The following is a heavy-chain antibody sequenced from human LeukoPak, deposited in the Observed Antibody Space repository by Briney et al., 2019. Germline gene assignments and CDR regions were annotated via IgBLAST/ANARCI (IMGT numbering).Heavy chain of an antibody. CDR2: ISNDGSNK. J-gene: IGHJ4*02. CDR3: ARGCSGGSCYDY. D-gene: IGHD2-15*01. Sequence: GGSLRLSCVASGFTFSSYGMHWVRQAPGKGLEWVAVISNDGSNKYYADSVKGRFTISRDNSKNTLYLQMNSLRAEDTAVYYCARGCSGGSCYDYWGQGTLVTVSS. V-gene: IGHV3-30*03. CDR1: GFTFSSYG.